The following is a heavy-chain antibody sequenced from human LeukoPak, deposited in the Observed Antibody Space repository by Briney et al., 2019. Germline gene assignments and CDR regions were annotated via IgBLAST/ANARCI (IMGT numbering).Heavy chain of an antibody. CDR1: GFTFDDYG. V-gene: IGHV3-20*04. J-gene: IGHJ1*01. D-gene: IGHD3-22*01. Sequence: GGSLRLSCAASGFTFDDYGMSWVRQAPGKWLEWVSGINWNGGSTGYADSVKGRFTISRDNAKNSLYLQMNSLRAEDTALYYCARGPTRYYYDSSGYYYSEYFQHWGQGTLVTVSS. CDR3: ARGPTRYYYDSSGYYYSEYFQH. CDR2: INWNGGST.